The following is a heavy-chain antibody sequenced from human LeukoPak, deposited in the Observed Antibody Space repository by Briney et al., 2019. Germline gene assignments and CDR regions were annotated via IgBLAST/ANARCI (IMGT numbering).Heavy chain of an antibody. D-gene: IGHD2-2*01. J-gene: IGHJ4*02. V-gene: IGHV3-74*01. Sequence: PGGSLRLSCVASGFTFSSNWMHWVRHAPGKGLVWVSRINSDGSSTHYADSVKGRFTISRDNAKNTVYLQMNSLRAEDTAVYYCTGPMPPSYWGQGTLVTVSS. CDR3: TGPMPPSY. CDR2: INSDGSST. CDR1: GFTFSSNW.